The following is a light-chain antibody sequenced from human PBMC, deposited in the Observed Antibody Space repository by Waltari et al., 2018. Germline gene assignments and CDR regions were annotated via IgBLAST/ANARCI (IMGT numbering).Light chain of an antibody. V-gene: IGLV2-14*03. CDR2: DVS. CDR3: SSYTSSSTWV. J-gene: IGLJ3*02. Sequence: QSALTQPASVSGSPGQSTTISCTGTSSDVGAYNYVSWYRQHPGRAPKIMIYDVSNRPSGVSNRFSGSKSGNTASLTISGLQAEDEGDYYCSSYTSSSTWVFGGGTKLTVL. CDR1: SSDVGAYNY.